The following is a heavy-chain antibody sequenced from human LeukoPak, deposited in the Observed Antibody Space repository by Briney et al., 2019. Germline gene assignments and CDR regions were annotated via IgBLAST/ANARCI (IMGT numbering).Heavy chain of an antibody. Sequence: GGSLRLSCAASGFTFSSYAMSWVRQAPGKGLEWVSAISGSGGSTYYADSVKGRFTISRDNSKNTLYLQMNSLRAVDTAVYYCAKDRRVVVINTIDYWGQGTLVAVSS. CDR1: GFTFSSYA. J-gene: IGHJ4*02. CDR2: ISGSGGST. CDR3: AKDRRVVVINTIDY. V-gene: IGHV3-23*01. D-gene: IGHD3-22*01.